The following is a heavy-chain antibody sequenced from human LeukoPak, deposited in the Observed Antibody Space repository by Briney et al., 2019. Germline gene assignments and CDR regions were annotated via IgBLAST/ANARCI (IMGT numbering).Heavy chain of an antibody. CDR3: ARVAGSIDY. J-gene: IGHJ4*02. V-gene: IGHV1-8*03. CDR2: MNLKSGYT. Sequence: ASVKVSCTASGYSFTTYDINWVRQAAGQGLEWMGWMNLKSGYTGYAQKFQGRVTINRDTSKSTVYMELSSLRSEDTAVYYCARVAGSIDYWGQGTLVTVSS. CDR1: GYSFTTYD. D-gene: IGHD1-26*01.